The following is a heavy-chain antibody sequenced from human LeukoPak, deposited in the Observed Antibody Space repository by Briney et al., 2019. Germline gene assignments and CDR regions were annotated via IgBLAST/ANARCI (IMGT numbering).Heavy chain of an antibody. J-gene: IGHJ4*02. CDR3: AKTRFTVTNSFDY. Sequence: PGGSLRLSCAAAGFTFSSYAMNWVRQAPGKGLEWVSTISGSGGSTYYADSGISGSGGSTYYADSVKGRFTISREDSKNTLYLQMNSLRADYTAVYYCAKTRFTVTNSFDYWGQGTLVTVSS. D-gene: IGHD4-11*01. CDR2: ISGSGGSTYYADSGISGSGGST. V-gene: IGHV3-23*01. CDR1: GFTFSSYA.